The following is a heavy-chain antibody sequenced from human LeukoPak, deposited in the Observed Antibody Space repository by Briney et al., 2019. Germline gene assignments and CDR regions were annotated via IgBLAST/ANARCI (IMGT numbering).Heavy chain of an antibody. V-gene: IGHV5-51*01. CDR3: ACRDLTSTWSFP. Sequence: GESLKISCQGFGYSFTSYWIGWVRQMPGKGMEWMGVIYPGDLRVRYNPSFQGQVTISVDKSINTAYLQWVSLRASDSAMYYCACRDLTSTWSFPWGQGTLVTVSS. CDR1: GYSFTSYW. J-gene: IGHJ5*02. CDR2: IYPGDLRV. D-gene: IGHD6-13*01.